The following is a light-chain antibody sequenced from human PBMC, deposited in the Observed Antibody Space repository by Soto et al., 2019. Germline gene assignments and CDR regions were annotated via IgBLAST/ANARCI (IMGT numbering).Light chain of an antibody. CDR3: ISFAGSNTVNV. CDR2: DVT. CDR1: SSDVGAYNL. Sequence: QLVLTQPPSASGSPGQAVTISCTGTSSDVGAYNLVSWYQQHPGKAPKLVIYDVTKRPSGVPDRFSGSKSGNTASLSVSGLQAEDEADYYCISFAGSNTVNVFGGGTKLTVL. V-gene: IGLV2-8*01. J-gene: IGLJ2*01.